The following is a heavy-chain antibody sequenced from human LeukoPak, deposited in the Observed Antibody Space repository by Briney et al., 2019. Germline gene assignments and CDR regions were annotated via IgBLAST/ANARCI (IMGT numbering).Heavy chain of an antibody. CDR1: GGSISSYY. Sequence: SETLSLTCTVSGGSISSYYWGWIRQPPGKGLEWIGSIYYSGSTYYNPSLKSRVTISVDTSKNQFSLKLSSVTAADTAVYYCARFLIVGAPQRAFDIWGQGTMVTVSS. J-gene: IGHJ3*02. D-gene: IGHD1-26*01. CDR2: IYYSGST. CDR3: ARFLIVGAPQRAFDI. V-gene: IGHV4-39*01.